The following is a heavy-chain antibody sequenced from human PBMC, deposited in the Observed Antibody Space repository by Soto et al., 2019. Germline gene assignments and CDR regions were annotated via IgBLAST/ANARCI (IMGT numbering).Heavy chain of an antibody. CDR1: GCTYTSAA. CDR3: ARGEHYNDTSGLRFYYYGMDV. V-gene: IGHV1-3*01. Sequence: ASVTVSFKGVGCTYTSAAMNLVRQAPGQRLEWMGWINAGNGNTKYSQKFQGRVTITRDTSASTAYMELSSLRSEDTAVYYCARGEHYNDTSGLRFYYYGMDVWGQGTTVTVSS. J-gene: IGHJ6*02. D-gene: IGHD3-22*01. CDR2: INAGNGNT.